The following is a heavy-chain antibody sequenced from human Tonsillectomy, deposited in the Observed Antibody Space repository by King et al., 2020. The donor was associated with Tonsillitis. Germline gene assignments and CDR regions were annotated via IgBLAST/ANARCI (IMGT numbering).Heavy chain of an antibody. CDR2: IKHSGST. D-gene: IGHD3-10*01. V-gene: IGHV4-34*01. CDR3: AREAYGSGSSFYYYYYMDG. Sequence: VQLQQWGAGLLKPSETLSLTCAVYGGSFSGYYWSWIRQPPGKGLGWVWEIKHSGSTNYSPPPKRRVTISVDTSKNQFSLKLSSVTAADTAVYHCAREAYGSGSSFYYYYYMDGWGKGTTVTVSS. J-gene: IGHJ6*03. CDR1: GGSFSGYY.